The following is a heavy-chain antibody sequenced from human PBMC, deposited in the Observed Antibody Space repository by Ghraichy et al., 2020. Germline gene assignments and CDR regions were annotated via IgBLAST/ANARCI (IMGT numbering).Heavy chain of an antibody. D-gene: IGHD3/OR15-3a*01. CDR2: ISSTSRYI. CDR3: ASRMGLVTAFDF. V-gene: IGHV3-11*03. Sequence: LSLTCAASGFNDYYMAWIRQAPGKGLEWLSYISSTSRYIQYADSVKGRFTISRDHAKNSLYLQMDSLRAEDTAVYYCASRMGLVTAFDFWGLGTLVTVSS. J-gene: IGHJ4*02. CDR1: GFNDYY.